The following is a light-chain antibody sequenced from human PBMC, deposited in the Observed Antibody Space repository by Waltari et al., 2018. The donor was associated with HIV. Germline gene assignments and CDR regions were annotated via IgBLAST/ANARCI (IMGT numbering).Light chain of an antibody. CDR1: QDISSY. J-gene: IGKJ2*01. Sequence: IQLTQSPSFLSASVRDRVTITCRASQDISSYLAWYQQKPGEAPKLLIYAASTLQSGVPSRFSGRGSGTEFTLTINSLQPEDFATYFCQQNYSPPYTFGQGTKVEI. CDR2: AAS. V-gene: IGKV1-9*01. CDR3: QQNYSPPYT.